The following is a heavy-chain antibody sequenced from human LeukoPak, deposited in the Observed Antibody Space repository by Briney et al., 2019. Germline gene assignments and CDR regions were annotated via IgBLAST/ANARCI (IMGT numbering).Heavy chain of an antibody. CDR3: ARGAEYYAIWRGYAGYSDY. V-gene: IGHV4-38-2*02. D-gene: IGHD3-3*01. CDR2: IYHRGST. J-gene: IGHJ4*02. Sequence: NASETLSLTCTVSGYSISTSYYWGWIRQPPGKGLEWVGSIYHRGSTYYNPSLRSRVTISLDRSKKKFSLKLASVTAADTAVYFCARGAEYYAIWRGYAGYSDYWGQGISVTVSS. CDR1: GYSISTSYY.